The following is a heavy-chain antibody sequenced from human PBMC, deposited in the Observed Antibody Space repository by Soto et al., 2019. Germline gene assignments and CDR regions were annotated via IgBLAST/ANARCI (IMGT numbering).Heavy chain of an antibody. V-gene: IGHV3-30*18. J-gene: IGHJ4*02. CDR2: ISYDGSNK. D-gene: IGHD1-26*01. CDR1: GFTFSSYG. Sequence: ESGGGVVQPGRSLRLSCAASGFTFSSYGMHWVRQAPGKGLEWVAVISYDGSNKYYADSVKGRFTISRDNSKNTLYLQMNSLRAEDTAVYYCAKGVGATSYFDYWGQGTLVTVSS. CDR3: AKGVGATSYFDY.